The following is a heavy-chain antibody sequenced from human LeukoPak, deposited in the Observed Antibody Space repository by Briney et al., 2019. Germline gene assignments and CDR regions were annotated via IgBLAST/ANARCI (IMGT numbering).Heavy chain of an antibody. CDR3: ARHKRGTYDSSGFPYWYFDL. Sequence: SETLSLTCTVSGGSISSYYWSWIRQPPGKGLEWIGYIYYSGSTNYNPSLESRVTISVDTSKNQFSLKLSSVTAADTAVYYCARHKRGTYDSSGFPYWYFDLWGRGTLVTVSS. CDR2: IYYSGST. CDR1: GGSISSYY. V-gene: IGHV4-59*08. J-gene: IGHJ2*01. D-gene: IGHD3-22*01.